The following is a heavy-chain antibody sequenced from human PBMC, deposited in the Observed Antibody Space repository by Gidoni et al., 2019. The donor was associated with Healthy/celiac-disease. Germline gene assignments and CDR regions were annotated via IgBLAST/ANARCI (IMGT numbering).Heavy chain of an antibody. V-gene: IGHV3-15*07. CDR1: GFTFSNAR. Sequence: EVQLVESGGGLVKPGGSLRLSCAASGFTFSNARMNWVRQAPGKGLEWVGRIKSKTDGGTTDYAAPVKGRFTISRDDSKNTLYLQMNSLKTEDTAVYYCTTLHASDIVATIAHYWGQGTLVTVSS. D-gene: IGHD5-12*01. J-gene: IGHJ4*02. CDR2: IKSKTDGGTT. CDR3: TTLHASDIVATIAHY.